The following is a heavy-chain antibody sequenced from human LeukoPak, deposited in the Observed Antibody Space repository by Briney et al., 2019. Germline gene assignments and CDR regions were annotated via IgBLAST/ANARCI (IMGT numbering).Heavy chain of an antibody. CDR1: GYTFTSYA. CDR3: ARDGTYSSGWYGVQRSGWYFDL. CDR2: INAGNGNT. Sequence: ASVKVSCKASGYTFTSYAMHWVRQAPGQRLEWMGWINAGNGNTKYSQKFQGRVTITRDTSASTAYMELSSLRPEDTAVYYCARDGTYSSGWYGVQRSGWYFDLWGRGTLVTVSS. V-gene: IGHV1-3*01. D-gene: IGHD6-19*01. J-gene: IGHJ2*01.